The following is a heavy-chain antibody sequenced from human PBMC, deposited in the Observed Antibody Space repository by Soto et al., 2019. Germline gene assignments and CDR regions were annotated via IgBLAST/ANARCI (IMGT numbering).Heavy chain of an antibody. V-gene: IGHV4-39*01. CDR1: GGSISSSSSYY. CDR3: ARRVGSSACGAMDV. Sequence: SETLSLTCTVSGGSISSSSSYYWAWIRQPPGKGLEWIGSINYSGATSYNPSLKSRVTISVDTSKNQFSLSSVTATDTAVYYCARRVGSSACGAMDVWGQGTTVTVSS. J-gene: IGHJ6*02. D-gene: IGHD1-26*01. CDR2: INYSGAT.